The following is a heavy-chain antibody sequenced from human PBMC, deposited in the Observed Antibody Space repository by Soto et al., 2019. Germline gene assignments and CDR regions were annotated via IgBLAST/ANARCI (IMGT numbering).Heavy chain of an antibody. V-gene: IGHV4-30-4*01. CDR1: GGSVRSDDYF. CDR3: ARGDYDVLTGYYVRYFDY. D-gene: IGHD3-9*01. CDR2: ISHSGTA. Sequence: QVQLQESGPGLVKPSQTLSLRCSVSGGSVRSDDYFWSWIRQPPGKALEWMGFISHSGTAYYNPSLKRRLAMSIDTSKKHFSLSLRSLTAADTATYYCARGDYDVLTGYYVRYFDYWGRGTRVTVSS. J-gene: IGHJ4*02.